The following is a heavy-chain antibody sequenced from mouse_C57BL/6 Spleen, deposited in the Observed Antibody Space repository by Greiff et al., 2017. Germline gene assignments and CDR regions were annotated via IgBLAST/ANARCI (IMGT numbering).Heavy chain of an antibody. CDR1: GYPLTSYW. Sequence: VQLQQSGTVLARPGASVKMSCKTSGYPLTSYWMHWVNQRPGQGLDWIGAIYPGNSDTSYNQKFKGKAKLTAVTSASTAYMELSSLTNEDSAVYYCTRWYDLYAMDYWGQGTSVTVSS. CDR3: TRWYDLYAMDY. D-gene: IGHD2-3*01. CDR2: IYPGNSDT. J-gene: IGHJ4*01. V-gene: IGHV1-5*01.